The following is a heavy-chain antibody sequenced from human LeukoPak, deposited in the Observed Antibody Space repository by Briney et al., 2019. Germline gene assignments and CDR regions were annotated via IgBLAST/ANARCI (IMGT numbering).Heavy chain of an antibody. D-gene: IGHD2/OR15-2a*01. CDR1: GFTFSSFG. V-gene: IGHV3-30*02. Sequence: GGSLRLSCAASGFTFSSFGMHWVRQAPGKGLEWVSFINYNGRDKYYADSVKGRFTISRDSSKNTLSLQMNSLRAEDTAVYFCAKDSATYYADSWGQGTLVTVSS. CDR3: AKDSATYYADS. J-gene: IGHJ4*02. CDR2: INYNGRDK.